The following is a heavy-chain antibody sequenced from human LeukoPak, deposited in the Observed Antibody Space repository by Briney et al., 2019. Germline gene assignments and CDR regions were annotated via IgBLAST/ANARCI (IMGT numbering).Heavy chain of an antibody. CDR2: IYWNDNK. D-gene: IGHD3-22*01. J-gene: IGHJ6*03. CDR3: ARHYYYRGEDSYYMDV. Sequence: SGPTLVNPTQTLRLTRTFSGFSLSTSGVGVGWIRQPPGKALEWLGIIYWNDNKRYSPSLKSRLTITKDTSNQVVLTVTNMDLVDTATYYCARHYYYRGEDSYYMDVWGKGTTVTISS. V-gene: IGHV2-5*01. CDR1: GFSLSTSGVG.